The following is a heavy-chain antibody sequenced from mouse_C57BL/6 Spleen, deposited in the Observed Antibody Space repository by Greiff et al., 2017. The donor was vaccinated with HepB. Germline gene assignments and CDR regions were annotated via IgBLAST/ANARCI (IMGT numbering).Heavy chain of an antibody. CDR1: GYAFSSSW. J-gene: IGHJ3*01. CDR2: IYPGDGDT. V-gene: IGHV1-82*01. D-gene: IGHD1-1*01. Sequence: QVQLQQSGPELVKPGASVKISCKASGYAFSSSWMNWVKQRPGKGLEWIGRIYPGDGDTNYKGKFKGKATLTADKSSSTAYMQLSSLTSEDSAVYFCARSDYGSSYKAYWGQGTLVTVSA. CDR3: ARSDYGSSYKAY.